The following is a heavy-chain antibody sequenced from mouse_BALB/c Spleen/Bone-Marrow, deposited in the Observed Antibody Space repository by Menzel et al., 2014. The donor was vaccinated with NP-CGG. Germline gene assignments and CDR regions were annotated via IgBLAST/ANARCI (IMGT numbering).Heavy chain of an antibody. D-gene: IGHD1-1*01. CDR2: INPDSSTI. V-gene: IGHV4-1*02. Sequence: EVKLQESGGGLVQPGGSLKLSCAASGFYFSRYWMSWVRQVPGKGLEWIGEINPDSSTINYTPSLKDKFIISRDNARNTLYLQMSRVRSEDSALYYCARLSYYGNLFVWGAGTTVTVSS. CDR3: ARLSYYGNLFV. J-gene: IGHJ1*01. CDR1: GFYFSRYW.